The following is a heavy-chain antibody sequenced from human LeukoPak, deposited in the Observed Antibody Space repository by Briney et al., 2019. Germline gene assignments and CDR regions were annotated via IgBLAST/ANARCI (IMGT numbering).Heavy chain of an antibody. CDR1: GGSISSGSYY. V-gene: IGHV4-61*02. D-gene: IGHD6-19*01. J-gene: IGHJ4*02. Sequence: PSQTLSLTCTVSGGSISSGSYYWSWIRQPAGKGLEWIGRIYTGGSTNYNPSLKSRVTISVDTSKNQFSLKLSSVTAADTAVYYCARAPGIAVAGKVFDYWGQGTLVTVSS. CDR3: ARAPGIAVAGKVFDY. CDR2: IYTGGST.